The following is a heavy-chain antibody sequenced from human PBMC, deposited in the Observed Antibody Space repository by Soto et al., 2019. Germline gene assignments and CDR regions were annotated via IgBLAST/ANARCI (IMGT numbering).Heavy chain of an antibody. D-gene: IGHD5-18*01. V-gene: IGHV3-30-3*01. CDR3: ARDPLWGTAMVLWYFDL. Sequence: QVQLVESGGGVVQPGRSLRLSCAASGFTFSSYAMHWVRQAPGKGLEWVAVISYDGSNKYYADSVKGRFTISRDNSKNTLYLQMNGLRAEDTAVYYCARDPLWGTAMVLWYFDLWGRGTLVTDSS. J-gene: IGHJ2*01. CDR2: ISYDGSNK. CDR1: GFTFSSYA.